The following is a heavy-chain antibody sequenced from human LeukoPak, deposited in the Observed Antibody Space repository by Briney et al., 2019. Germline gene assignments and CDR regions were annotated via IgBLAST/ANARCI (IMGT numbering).Heavy chain of an antibody. CDR2: ILDNSAGT. V-gene: IGHV3-23*01. J-gene: IGHJ5*02. CDR3: VRNNWFDP. D-gene: IGHD1-14*01. Sequence: PGGSLRLSCTASGFTFSTYVMSWVRQAPGKGLEWVSAILDNSAGTYYAASVKGRFTISRDNSKDTLYLQLNSLRADDTAVYYCVRNNWFDPWGQGTLVTVSS. CDR1: GFTFSTYV.